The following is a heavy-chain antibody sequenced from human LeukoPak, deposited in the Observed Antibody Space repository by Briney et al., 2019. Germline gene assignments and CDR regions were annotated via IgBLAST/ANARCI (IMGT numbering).Heavy chain of an antibody. Sequence: SETLSLTCTVSGGSISSSGYYWGWIRQPPGKGLEWIGSIYYSGSTYYNPSLKSRVTISVDTSKNQFSLKLSSVTAADTAVYYCARGPETTETNWFDPWGQGTLVTVSS. CDR3: ARGPETTETNWFDP. CDR1: GGSISSSGYY. V-gene: IGHV4-39*07. J-gene: IGHJ5*02. CDR2: IYYSGST. D-gene: IGHD4-11*01.